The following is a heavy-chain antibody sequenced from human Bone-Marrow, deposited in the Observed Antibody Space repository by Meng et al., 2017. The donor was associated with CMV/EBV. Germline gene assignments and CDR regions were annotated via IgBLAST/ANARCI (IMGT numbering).Heavy chain of an antibody. J-gene: IGHJ4*02. CDR1: GFSFSSYE. D-gene: IGHD3-10*01. CDR3: ARGGGGYDY. V-gene: IGHV3-48*03. Sequence: LSLTCAASGFSFSSYEMNWVRQAPGRGLEWVSYISRSGSTIYYADSVKGRFTISRDNAKNSLYLKMNSLRAEDTAVYYCARGGGGYDYWGQGTLVTVSS. CDR2: ISRSGSTI.